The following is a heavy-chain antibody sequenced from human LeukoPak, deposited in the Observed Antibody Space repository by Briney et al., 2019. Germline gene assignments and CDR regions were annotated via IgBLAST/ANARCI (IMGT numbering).Heavy chain of an antibody. J-gene: IGHJ4*02. Sequence: SGPTLVKPTQTLTLTCTFSGFSLRTNGVGVGWFRQPPGKALEWLALIYWDEDERYNTSLRSRLSITKDTSKNQVVLTLTNTAPVDTATYYCAHQVHDYYYYSSGYYYYFDYWGQGTRVTVSS. CDR3: AHQVHDYYYYSSGYYYYFDY. V-gene: IGHV2-5*02. D-gene: IGHD3-22*01. CDR1: GFSLRTNGVG. CDR2: IYWDEDE.